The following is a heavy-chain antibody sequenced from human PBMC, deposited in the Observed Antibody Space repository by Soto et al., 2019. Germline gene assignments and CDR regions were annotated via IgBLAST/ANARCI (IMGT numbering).Heavy chain of an antibody. D-gene: IGHD3-22*01. V-gene: IGHV4-59*01. CDR3: ARDESYYDSSGYRFHGMDV. J-gene: IGHJ6*02. CDR1: GGSISSYY. Sequence: PSETLSLTCTVSGGSISSYYWSWIRQPPGKGLEWIGYIYYSGSTNYNPSLKSRVTISVDTSKNQFSLKLSSMTAADTAEYYSARDESYYDSSGYRFHGMDVWGQGTTVTVSS. CDR2: IYYSGST.